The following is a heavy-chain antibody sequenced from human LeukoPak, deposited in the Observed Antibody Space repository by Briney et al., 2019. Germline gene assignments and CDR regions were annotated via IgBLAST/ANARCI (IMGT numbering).Heavy chain of an antibody. CDR3: AKRGVVIRVILVGFHKEAYYFDS. CDR2: ISDSGGRT. CDR1: GITLSNYG. V-gene: IGHV3-23*01. Sequence: PGGSLRLSCAGSGITLSNYGMSWVRQAPGKGREWVAGISDSGGRTNYADSVKGRFTISRDNPKNTLYLQMNSLRAEDTAVYFCAKRGVVIRVILVGFHKEAYYFDSWGQGALVTVSS. D-gene: IGHD3-22*01. J-gene: IGHJ4*02.